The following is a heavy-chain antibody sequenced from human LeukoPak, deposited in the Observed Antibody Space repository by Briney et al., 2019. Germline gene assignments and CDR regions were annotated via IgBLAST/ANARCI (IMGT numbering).Heavy chain of an antibody. Sequence: GESLKISCKTSGYKFIDHWIGWVRQMPGKGLEWMATIYPGDSDARYSPSFQGQVTISADKSITTAYLQWSSLKASDTATYYCARLVTPGVTRWFDPWGQGTPVTVSS. D-gene: IGHD1-1*01. CDR3: ARLVTPGVTRWFDP. V-gene: IGHV5-51*01. CDR1: GYKFIDHW. CDR2: IYPGDSDA. J-gene: IGHJ5*02.